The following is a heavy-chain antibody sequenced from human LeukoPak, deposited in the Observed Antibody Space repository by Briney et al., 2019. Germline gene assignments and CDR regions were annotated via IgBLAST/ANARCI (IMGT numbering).Heavy chain of an antibody. CDR1: GGSISSYY. V-gene: IGHV4-59*01. D-gene: IGHD2-15*01. CDR3: ARTGIIGYCSGGSCPFDY. CDR2: IYYSGST. J-gene: IGHJ4*02. Sequence: SETLSLTCTVSGGSISSYYWSWIRQPPGKGLEWIGYIYYSGSTNSNPSLKSRVTISVDTSKKNQFSLKLSSVSAADTAVYYCARTGIIGYCSGGSCPFDYWGQGILVTVSS.